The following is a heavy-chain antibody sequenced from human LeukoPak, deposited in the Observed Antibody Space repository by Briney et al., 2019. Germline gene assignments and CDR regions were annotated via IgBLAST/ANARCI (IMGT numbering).Heavy chain of an antibody. Sequence: SETLSLTCAVSGGSISSGGYSWSWIRQPPGKGLEWIGYIYHSGSTYYNPSLKSRVTMSVDRSKNQFSLKLSSVTAADTAVYYCARGIPWDFWSGYSEGYYFDYWGQGTLVTVSS. D-gene: IGHD3-3*01. CDR1: GGSISSGGYS. V-gene: IGHV4-30-2*01. J-gene: IGHJ4*02. CDR2: IYHSGST. CDR3: ARGIPWDFWSGYSEGYYFDY.